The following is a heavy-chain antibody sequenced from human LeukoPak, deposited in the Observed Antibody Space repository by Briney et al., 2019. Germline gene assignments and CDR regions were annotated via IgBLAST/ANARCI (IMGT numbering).Heavy chain of an antibody. CDR1: GGSFSGYY. CDR2: INHSRST. Sequence: PSETLSLTCAVYGGSFSGYYWSWIRQPPVKGLEWIGEINHSRSTNYNPSLKSRVTISVDTSKNQFSLKLSSVTAADTAVYYCARGGPVYDYVWGSYRYTGTFDYWGQGTLVTVSS. V-gene: IGHV4-34*01. J-gene: IGHJ4*02. D-gene: IGHD3-16*02. CDR3: ARGGPVYDYVWGSYRYTGTFDY.